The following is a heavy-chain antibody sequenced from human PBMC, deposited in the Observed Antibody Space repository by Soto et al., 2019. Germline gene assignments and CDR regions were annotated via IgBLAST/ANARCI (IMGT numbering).Heavy chain of an antibody. V-gene: IGHV1-46*01. CDR1: GYTFTSYG. J-gene: IGHJ3*02. Sequence: GASVKVSCKASGYTFTSYGISWVRQAPGQGLEWMGIINPSGGSTSYAQKFQGRVTMTRDTSTSTVYMELSSLRSEDTAVYYCAIPRSYDFWSGYQPVSADAFDIWGQGTMVTVSS. CDR2: INPSGGST. D-gene: IGHD3-3*01. CDR3: AIPRSYDFWSGYQPVSADAFDI.